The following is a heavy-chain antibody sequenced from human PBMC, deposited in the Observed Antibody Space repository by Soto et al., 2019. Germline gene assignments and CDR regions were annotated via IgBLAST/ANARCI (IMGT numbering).Heavy chain of an antibody. Sequence: EVQLAESGGGLVQPGGSLRLSCAASGFTFSPYWMHWVRQAPGKGLGWVSRINPDGSSTDYADSVKGRFTISRDNAKNTLYLQMNSLRAEDTAVYYCARGGSDSPRGMDVWGQGTTVTVSS. J-gene: IGHJ6*02. CDR2: INPDGSST. D-gene: IGHD6-19*01. CDR1: GFTFSPYW. V-gene: IGHV3-74*01. CDR3: ARGGSDSPRGMDV.